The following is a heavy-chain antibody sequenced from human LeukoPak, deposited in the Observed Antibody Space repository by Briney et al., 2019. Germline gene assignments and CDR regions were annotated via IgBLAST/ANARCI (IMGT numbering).Heavy chain of an antibody. CDR2: IYYSGST. V-gene: IGHV4-59*01. D-gene: IGHD3-10*01. CDR3: ARGYGSLEF. CDR1: GGSISSYY. Sequence: FETLSLTCTVSGGSISSYYWSWIRQPPGKGLEWIGYIYYSGSTHYHPSLKSRVTISVDTSKNQYSLELNSVTATDAAVYYCARGYGSLEFWGQGTLVPVSS. J-gene: IGHJ4*01.